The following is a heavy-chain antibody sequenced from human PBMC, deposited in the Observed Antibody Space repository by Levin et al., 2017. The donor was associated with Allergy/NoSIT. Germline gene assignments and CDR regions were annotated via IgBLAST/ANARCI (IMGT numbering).Heavy chain of an antibody. J-gene: IGHJ5*02. CDR3: AGMGLGYCSGGSCWGDFDP. CDR2: IYYSGST. D-gene: IGHD2-15*01. Sequence: SETLSLTCTVSGGSISSSSYYWGWIRQPPGKGLEWIGSIYYSGSTYYNPSLKSRVTISVDTSKNQFSLKLSSVTAADTAVYYCAGMGLGYCSGGSCWGDFDPWGQGTLVTVSS. CDR1: GGSISSSSYY. V-gene: IGHV4-39*07.